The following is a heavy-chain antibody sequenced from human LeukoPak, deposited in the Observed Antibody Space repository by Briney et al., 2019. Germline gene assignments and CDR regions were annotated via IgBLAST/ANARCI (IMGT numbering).Heavy chain of an antibody. D-gene: IGHD3-22*01. V-gene: IGHV3-53*01. Sequence: PGGSLRLSCAASGFTVSSNYMSWVRQAPGKGLVWVSVIYSGGSTYYADSVKGRFTISRDNSKNTLYLQMNSLRAEDTAVYYCARDTGQDSSGYYGVYWGQGTLVTVSS. J-gene: IGHJ4*02. CDR1: GFTVSSNY. CDR2: IYSGGST. CDR3: ARDTGQDSSGYYGVY.